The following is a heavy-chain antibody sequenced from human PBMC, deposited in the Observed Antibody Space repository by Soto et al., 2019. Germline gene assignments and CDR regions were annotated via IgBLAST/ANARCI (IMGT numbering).Heavy chain of an antibody. CDR2: ISGSGGST. CDR3: AKDRGIPFRLIDY. J-gene: IGHJ4*02. D-gene: IGHD6-13*01. CDR1: GFTFSSYA. Sequence: PGGSLRLSCAASGFTFSSYAMSWVRQAPGKGLEWVSAISGSGGSTYYADSVKGRFTIFRDNSKNTLYLQMNSLRAEDTAVYYCAKDRGIPFRLIDYWGQGTLVTVSS. V-gene: IGHV3-23*01.